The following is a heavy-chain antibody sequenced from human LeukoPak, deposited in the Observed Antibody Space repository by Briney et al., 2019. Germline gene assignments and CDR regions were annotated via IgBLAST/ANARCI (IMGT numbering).Heavy chain of an antibody. CDR1: GGSISSYY. V-gene: IGHV4-59*12. Sequence: SETLSLTCTVSGGSISSYYWSWIRQPPGKGLEWIGYIYYSGSTYYNPSLKSRVTISVDTSKNQFSLKLSSVTAADTAVYYCARDDGYMIDYWGQGTLVTVSS. J-gene: IGHJ4*02. CDR3: ARDDGYMIDY. D-gene: IGHD5-24*01. CDR2: IYYSGST.